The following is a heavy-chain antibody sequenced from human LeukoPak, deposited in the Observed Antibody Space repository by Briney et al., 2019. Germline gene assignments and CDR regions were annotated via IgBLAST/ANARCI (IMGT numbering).Heavy chain of an antibody. Sequence: TGGSLRLSCAASGFTVSSNYMSWVRQAPGKGLEWVSVIYSDGRTYYADSVKGRFTISRDNSKNTLYLETNSLRAEDTAVYYCAKANGRYGREYFDLWGRGTLVSVSS. J-gene: IGHJ2*01. V-gene: IGHV3-53*01. CDR1: GFTVSSNY. D-gene: IGHD6-19*01. CDR2: IYSDGRT. CDR3: AKANGRYGREYFDL.